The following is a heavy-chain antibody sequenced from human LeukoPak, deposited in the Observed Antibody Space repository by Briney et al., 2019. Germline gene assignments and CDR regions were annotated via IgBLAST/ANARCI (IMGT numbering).Heavy chain of an antibody. D-gene: IGHD6-13*01. V-gene: IGHV1-24*01. Sequence: ASVKVSCKVSGYTLTELSMHWVRQAPGKGLEWMGGFDPEDGETIYAQKFQGRVTMTEDTSTDTAYMELSSLRSEDTAVYYCAKAFGSSSRFDYWGQGTLVTVSS. CDR3: AKAFGSSSRFDY. J-gene: IGHJ4*02. CDR2: FDPEDGET. CDR1: GYTLTELS.